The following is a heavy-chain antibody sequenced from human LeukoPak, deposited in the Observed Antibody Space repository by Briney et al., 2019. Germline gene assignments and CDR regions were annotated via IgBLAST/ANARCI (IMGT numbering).Heavy chain of an antibody. J-gene: IGHJ4*02. CDR2: TSPSGST. Sequence: SETLSLTCTVSGDSISSSDNYWSWIRQPAGKGLEWIGRTSPSGSTIYNPSLKSRVTLSVDTSKNQFSLKLTSVTAADTATYYCARGSVRLDYWGQGTLVTVSS. D-gene: IGHD4-17*01. V-gene: IGHV4-61*02. CDR1: GDSISSSDNY. CDR3: ARGSVRLDY.